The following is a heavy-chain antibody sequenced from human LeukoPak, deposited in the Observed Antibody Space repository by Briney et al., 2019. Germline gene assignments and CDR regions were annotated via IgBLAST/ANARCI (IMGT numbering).Heavy chain of an antibody. D-gene: IGHD3-10*01. CDR1: GGSFSGYY. J-gene: IGHJ4*02. CDR2: INHSGST. CDR3: ARVGPYYYGSGRYATLYYFDY. V-gene: IGHV4-34*01. Sequence: SETLSLTCAVYGGSFSGYYWSWIRQPPGKGLEWIGEINHSGSTNYNPSLKSRVTISVDTSKNQFSLKLSSVTAADTAVYYCARVGPYYYGSGRYATLYYFDYWGQGTLVTVSS.